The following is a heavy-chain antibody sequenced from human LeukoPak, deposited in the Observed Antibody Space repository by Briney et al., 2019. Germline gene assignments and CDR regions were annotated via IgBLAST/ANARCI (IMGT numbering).Heavy chain of an antibody. D-gene: IGHD3-22*01. J-gene: IGHJ4*02. Sequence: GGSLRLSCAASEFTFSSYEMNWVRQAPGRGLEWVSAISGSGGSTYYADSVKGRFTISRDNSKNTLYLQMNSLRAEDTAVYYCAKDSGYYYDSSGYYYFDYWGQGTLVTVSS. CDR2: ISGSGGST. CDR3: AKDSGYYYDSSGYYYFDY. CDR1: EFTFSSYE. V-gene: IGHV3-23*01.